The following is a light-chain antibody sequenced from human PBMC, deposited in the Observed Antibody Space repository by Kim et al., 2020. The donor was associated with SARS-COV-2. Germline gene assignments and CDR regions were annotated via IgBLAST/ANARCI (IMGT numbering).Light chain of an antibody. CDR2: HDS. J-gene: IGLJ1*01. Sequence: YELTQPPSVSVSPGQTATIACSGDNLGDKYVCWYQQKPGQSPVLVIYHDSERPSGIPERFSASNSGNTATLTITGTQAMDEADYYCQAWDSSTGVFGTGTKVTVL. CDR1: NLGDKY. V-gene: IGLV3-1*01. CDR3: QAWDSSTGV.